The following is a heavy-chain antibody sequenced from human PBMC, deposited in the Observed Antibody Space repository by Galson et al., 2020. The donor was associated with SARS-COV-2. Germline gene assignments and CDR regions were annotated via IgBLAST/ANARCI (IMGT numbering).Heavy chain of an antibody. CDR2: IYFNGRA. CDR1: GGLISHTSYY. D-gene: IGHD5-12*01. V-gene: IGHV4-39*07. Sequence: ASETLSLTCTVSGGLISHTSYYWCWLRQPPGKGLEWIGSIYFNGRANYNPSLNGRVTMSVDTSKNQFSLRLTSVTAADTAKYFCARKEATFDYWGQGPLVTVSS. CDR3: ARKEATFDY. J-gene: IGHJ4*02.